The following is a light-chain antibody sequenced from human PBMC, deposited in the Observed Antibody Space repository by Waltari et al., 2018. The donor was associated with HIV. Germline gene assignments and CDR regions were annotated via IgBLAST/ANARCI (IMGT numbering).Light chain of an antibody. Sequence: EIVLTQSPGTLSVSPGDRATLSCRASQSVTGDYVAGYQQKTGQAPRLLIYDASNRATGLPDMFSGSGSGTDFTLTISRLEPEDFAVYYCQQYGGSPRTFGQGTKLEIK. CDR3: QQYGGSPRT. CDR2: DAS. V-gene: IGKV3-20*01. J-gene: IGKJ2*01. CDR1: QSVTGDY.